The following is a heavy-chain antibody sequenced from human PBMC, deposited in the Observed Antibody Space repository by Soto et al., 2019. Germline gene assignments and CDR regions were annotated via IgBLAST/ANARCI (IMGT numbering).Heavy chain of an antibody. J-gene: IGHJ4*02. V-gene: IGHV4-38-2*01. CDR3: ARVESAGRGGFGY. D-gene: IGHD2-15*01. Sequence: SATLSLACAVSGYSISLGYYWGWIRQPPGKWLEWIGSIYHSGNTYYNPSLKSRVSISLDTSRNPFSLEMTSVTAADTAVYYCARVESAGRGGFGYWGLGTLV. CDR1: GYSISLGYY. CDR2: IYHSGNT.